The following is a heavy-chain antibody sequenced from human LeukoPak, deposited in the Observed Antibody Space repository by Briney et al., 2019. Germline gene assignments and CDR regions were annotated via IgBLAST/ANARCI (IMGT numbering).Heavy chain of an antibody. D-gene: IGHD3-22*01. J-gene: IGHJ4*02. CDR1: GFTFSSYG. Sequence: GTLRLSCAASGFTFSSYGMSWVRQAPGKGLEWVSAISGSGGSTYYADSVKGRFTISRDNSKNTLYLQMNSLRAEDTAVYYCAKTDRRITMIVVVTHFDYWGQGTLVTVSS. CDR2: ISGSGGST. CDR3: AKTDRRITMIVVVTHFDY. V-gene: IGHV3-23*01.